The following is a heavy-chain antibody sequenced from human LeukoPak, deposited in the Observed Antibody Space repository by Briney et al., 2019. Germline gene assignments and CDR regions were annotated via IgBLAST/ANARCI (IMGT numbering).Heavy chain of an antibody. J-gene: IGHJ4*02. Sequence: PSETLSLTCAVSGGSIRSYYWNWVRQPPGKGLEWIGYLYFGGSTNYNPSLKSRVTISPDTSKNQFSLKLNSVTAADTAVYYCARAGGSWSFDYLGQGTLVTVSS. CDR3: ARAGGSWSFDY. CDR1: GGSIRSYY. V-gene: IGHV4-59*01. D-gene: IGHD5-12*01. CDR2: LYFGGST.